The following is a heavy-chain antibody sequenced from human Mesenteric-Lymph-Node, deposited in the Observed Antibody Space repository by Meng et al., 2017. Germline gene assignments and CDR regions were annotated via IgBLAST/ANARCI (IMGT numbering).Heavy chain of an antibody. CDR3: ARVDSSGYFLDY. Sequence: QVQLQESGPGLVKPSQTLSLTCTVSGGSISSGGHSWCWIRQHPGKGLEWIAYIYYSGSTYYNPSLKSRVILSVDTSKNQFSLKLSSVTAADTAVYYCARVDSSGYFLDYWGQGTLVTVSS. D-gene: IGHD3-22*01. CDR2: IYYSGST. CDR1: GGSISSGGHS. V-gene: IGHV4-31*03. J-gene: IGHJ4*01.